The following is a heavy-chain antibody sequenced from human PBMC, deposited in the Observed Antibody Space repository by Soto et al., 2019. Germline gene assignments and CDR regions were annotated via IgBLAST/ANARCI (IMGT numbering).Heavy chain of an antibody. J-gene: IGHJ4*02. Sequence: GGSLILSCAASGFTFDSYAMGWVRQTPGKGLEWVSTISSSGVSTSYADSVKGRFTISRDNSKNMLYLQMNSLRAEDTAVYYCAKAMATPPSQFEDWGQGTLV. CDR2: ISSSGVST. CDR3: AKAMATPPSQFED. V-gene: IGHV3-23*01. D-gene: IGHD5-12*01. CDR1: GFTFDSYA.